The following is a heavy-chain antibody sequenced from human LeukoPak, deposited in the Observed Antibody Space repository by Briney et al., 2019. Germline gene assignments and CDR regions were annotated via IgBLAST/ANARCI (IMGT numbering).Heavy chain of an antibody. D-gene: IGHD6-13*01. CDR1: GYTFTGYY. V-gene: IGHV1-2*02. J-gene: IGHJ5*02. Sequence: GASVKVSCKASGYTFTGYYMHWVRQAPGQGLEWMGWINPNSGGTNYAQKFQGRVTMTRDTSISTAYMELSRLRSDDTAVYYCAREGQQLVRGKVLYNWFDPWGQGTLVTVSS. CDR3: AREGQQLVRGKVLYNWFDP. CDR2: INPNSGGT.